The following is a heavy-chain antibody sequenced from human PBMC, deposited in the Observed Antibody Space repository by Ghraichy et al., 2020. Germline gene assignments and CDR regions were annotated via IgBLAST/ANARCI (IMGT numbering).Heavy chain of an antibody. V-gene: IGHV3-21*01. CDR2: ISSDGARI. Sequence: GGSLRLSCTASGFTFNSYSMSWVRQAPGKGLEWVSSISSDGARIFYADSVKGRFTTSRDNAKNLLFLQMNSLSADDAAVYYCASAPSQFKWWSANWGQGTLVTVSS. CDR3: ASAPSQFKWWSAN. D-gene: IGHD2-15*01. CDR1: GFTFNSYS. J-gene: IGHJ4*02.